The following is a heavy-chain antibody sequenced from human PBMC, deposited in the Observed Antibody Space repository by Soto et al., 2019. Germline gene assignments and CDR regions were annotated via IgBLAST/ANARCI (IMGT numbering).Heavy chain of an antibody. J-gene: IGHJ4*02. V-gene: IGHV1-24*01. CDR3: AIAWYSTSSGLFF. Sequence: ASVKVSCKASGYTLTDLSMQWVRQAPGKGLEWMGGFDPEDGETIYAQKFQGRVTMTEDTSTDTAYMELSSLRSEDTAVYYCAIAWYSTSSGLFFWGQGTLVTVSS. D-gene: IGHD6-6*01. CDR2: FDPEDGET. CDR1: GYTLTDLS.